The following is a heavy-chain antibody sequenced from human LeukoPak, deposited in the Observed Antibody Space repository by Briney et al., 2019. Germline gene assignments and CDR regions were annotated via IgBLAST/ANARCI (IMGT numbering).Heavy chain of an antibody. J-gene: IGHJ4*02. V-gene: IGHV4-38-2*02. D-gene: IGHD6-13*01. CDR3: ARQQLVSLVDY. CDR2: IYHSGST. Sequence: SETLSLTCTVSGYSISSGYYWGWIRQPPGKGLEWIGSIYHSGSTYYNPSLKSRVTISVDTSKNQFSLKLSSVTAADTAVYYCARQQLVSLVDYWGQGTLVTVSS. CDR1: GYSISSGYY.